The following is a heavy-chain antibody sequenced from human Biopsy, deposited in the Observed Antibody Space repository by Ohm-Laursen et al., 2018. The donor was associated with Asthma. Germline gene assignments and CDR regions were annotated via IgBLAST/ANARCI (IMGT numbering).Heavy chain of an antibody. CDR3: ARAVDYSHYYGIDV. CDR2: TSVYNGNT. J-gene: IGHJ6*02. CDR1: GYTFNSTG. D-gene: IGHD3-10*01. Sequence: ASVKVSCKASGYTFNSTGITWVRQAPGQGLEWMGWTSVYNGNTKVAQKLQDRVTMITDTSTSTAYMELRSLRSDDTAVYFCARAVDYSHYYGIDVWGQGTTVTVS. V-gene: IGHV1-18*01.